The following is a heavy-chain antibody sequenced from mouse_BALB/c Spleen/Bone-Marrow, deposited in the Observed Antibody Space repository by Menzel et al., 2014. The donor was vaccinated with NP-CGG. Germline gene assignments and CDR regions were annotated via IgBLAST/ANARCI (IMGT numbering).Heavy chain of an antibody. J-gene: IGHJ2*01. CDR3: VRGDGDY. Sequence: EVKLMESGGGLVQPKGSLKLSCAASGFTFNTYAMNWVRQAPGKGLEWVARIRSKGNNYATYYADSVKDRFTISRDDSQSMLYLQMNNLKTEDTAMYYCVRGDGDYWGQGTTLTVSS. D-gene: IGHD3-3*01. V-gene: IGHV10-1*02. CDR1: GFTFNTYA. CDR2: IRSKGNNYAT.